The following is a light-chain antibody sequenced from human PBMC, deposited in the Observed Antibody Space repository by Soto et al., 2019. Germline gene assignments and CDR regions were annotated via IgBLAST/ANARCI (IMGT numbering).Light chain of an antibody. Sequence: DIQMTQSPSTLSASVGDRVTITCRASQSITIWFAWYQQKPGKAPKLLIFDASSLESGVPSRFSGSGSGTEFTLTSSSLQPDDFATYYCQQYKSYSWTFGQGTKVEIK. CDR2: DAS. V-gene: IGKV1-5*01. CDR3: QQYKSYSWT. J-gene: IGKJ1*01. CDR1: QSITIW.